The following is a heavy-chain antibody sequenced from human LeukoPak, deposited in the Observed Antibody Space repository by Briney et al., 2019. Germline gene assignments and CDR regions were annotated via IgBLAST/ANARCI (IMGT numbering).Heavy chain of an antibody. J-gene: IGHJ5*02. Sequence: SVKVSCKASGGTFSSYAISWVRQVPGQGLEWMGGIIPIFGTANYAQKFQGRVTITTDESTSTAYMELSSLRSEDTAVYYCAGRVDTAMVRFDPWGQGTLVTVSS. CDR3: AGRVDTAMVRFDP. D-gene: IGHD5-18*01. CDR2: IIPIFGTA. V-gene: IGHV1-69*05. CDR1: GGTFSSYA.